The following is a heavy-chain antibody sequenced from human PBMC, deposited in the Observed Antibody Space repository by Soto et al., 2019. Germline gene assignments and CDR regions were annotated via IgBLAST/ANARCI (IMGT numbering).Heavy chain of an antibody. V-gene: IGHV4-4*02. J-gene: IGHJ4*02. CDR2: IYRTGST. CDR1: GGSFTSNNW. CDR3: ASRDPGTSVDY. Sequence: TLSLTCAVSGGSFTSNNWWTLVRQPPGQGLEWIGEIYRTGSTNYNPSLKSRVTISLDKSENQFSLKVTSLTAADTAVYYCASRDPGTSVDYWGQGTLVTVYS. D-gene: IGHD1-7*01.